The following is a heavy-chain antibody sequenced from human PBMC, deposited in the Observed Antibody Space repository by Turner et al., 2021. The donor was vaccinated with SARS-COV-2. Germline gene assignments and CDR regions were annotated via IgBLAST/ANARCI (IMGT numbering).Heavy chain of an antibody. CDR1: GSSFTNYW. CDR2: IDPSDSYT. V-gene: IGHV5-10-1*01. J-gene: IGHJ4*02. D-gene: IGHD6-19*01. Sequence: EVQLVQSGAEVKKPGESLRISCKGSGSSFTNYWISWVRQMPGKGLEWMGRIDPSDSYTNYSPSFQGHVTISADKSISTAYLQWSRLKASDTAMYYCARLVVTHSSGWSIHFDYWGQGTLVTVSS. CDR3: ARLVVTHSSGWSIHFDY.